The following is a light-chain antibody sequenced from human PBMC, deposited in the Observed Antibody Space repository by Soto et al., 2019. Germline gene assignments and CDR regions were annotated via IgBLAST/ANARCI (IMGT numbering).Light chain of an antibody. CDR3: CSYAATVVV. CDR1: GSDIGAYNY. J-gene: IGLJ2*01. CDR2: DVS. V-gene: IGLV2-11*01. Sequence: QSVLTQPRSVSGSPGQSVTISCTETGSDIGAYNYVSWYQQHPGKAPRVIIYDVSKRPSGVPDRFSGSKSGNTASLTISGLQAEDEADYYCCSYAATVVVFGGGTKLTVL.